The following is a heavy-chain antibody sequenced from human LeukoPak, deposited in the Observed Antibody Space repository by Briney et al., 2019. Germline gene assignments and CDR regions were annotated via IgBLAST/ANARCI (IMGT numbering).Heavy chain of an antibody. Sequence: GGSLRLSCAASGFTFSSYGMHWVSQAPGKGLEWVAVISYDGSNKYYADSVKGRFTISRDNSKNTLYLQMNSLRAEDTAVYYCAEGGNYFQHWGQGTLVTVSS. J-gene: IGHJ1*01. CDR2: ISYDGSNK. D-gene: IGHD4-23*01. CDR1: GFTFSSYG. V-gene: IGHV3-30*03. CDR3: AEGGNYFQH.